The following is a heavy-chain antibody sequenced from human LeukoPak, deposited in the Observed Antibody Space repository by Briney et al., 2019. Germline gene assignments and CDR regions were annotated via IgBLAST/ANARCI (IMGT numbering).Heavy chain of an antibody. CDR2: IGAYNGNT. J-gene: IGHJ4*02. CDR1: GYTFTSYG. CDR3: ARVRSSTSCHDY. V-gene: IGHV1-18*01. Sequence: ASVKVSCKASGYTFTSYGISWVRQAPGQGLEWMGWIGAYNGNTNYAQKLQGRVTMTTDTSTSTAYMELRSLRPDDTAVYYCARVRSSTSCHDYWGQGTLVTVSS. D-gene: IGHD2-2*01.